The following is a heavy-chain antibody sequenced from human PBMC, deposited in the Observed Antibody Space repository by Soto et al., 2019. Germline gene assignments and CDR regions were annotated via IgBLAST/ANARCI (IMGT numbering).Heavy chain of an antibody. D-gene: IGHD1-1*01. J-gene: IGHJ4*02. CDR3: ARGRYGDY. V-gene: IGHV1-18*01. CDR2: ISAHNGNT. Sequence: QVHLVQSGAEVKKPGASVKVSCKGSGYGFTTYGITWVRQAPGQGLEWMAWISAHNGNTNYAQKLQGSVTATRDTPTSTAYMELRSLRSDDTAVYYWARGRYGDYWGQGALVTVSS. CDR1: GYGFTTYG.